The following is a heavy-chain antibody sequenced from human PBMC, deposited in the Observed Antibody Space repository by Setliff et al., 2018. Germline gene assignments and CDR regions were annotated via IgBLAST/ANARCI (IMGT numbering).Heavy chain of an antibody. CDR3: LRLVRYCTKIACQATSGDEV. J-gene: IGHJ4*02. Sequence: GASVKVSCKASGYTFAESIVSWVRQAPGQGLEWMGWIGVYTGHTSFAQKFEDRVSMSTDKSTNMAYMELRGLRFDDTAVYYCLRLVRYCTKIACQATSGDEVWGLGTLVTV. D-gene: IGHD2-8*01. V-gene: IGHV1-18*04. CDR2: IGVYTGHT. CDR1: GYTFAESI.